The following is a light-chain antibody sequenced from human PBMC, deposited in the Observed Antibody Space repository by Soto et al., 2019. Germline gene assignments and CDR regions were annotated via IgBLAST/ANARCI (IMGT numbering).Light chain of an antibody. V-gene: IGKV1-5*01. CDR3: QQYNSYPIT. J-gene: IGKJ5*01. CDR2: DAS. Sequence: DIQMTQSPSSLSASVGDSVTITCRAIQSISSWLAWYQQKPGKAPKLLIYDASNLESGVPSRFSGSGSGTEFTLTISSLQPDDFATYYCQQYNSYPITFGQGTRLEI. CDR1: QSISSW.